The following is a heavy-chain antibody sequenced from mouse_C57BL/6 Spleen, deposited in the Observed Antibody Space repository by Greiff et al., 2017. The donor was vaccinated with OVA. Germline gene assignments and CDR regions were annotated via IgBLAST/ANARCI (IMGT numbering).Heavy chain of an antibody. CDR3: ANSNYGAMDY. CDR2: ISSGSSTI. J-gene: IGHJ4*01. Sequence: EVKVEESGGGLVKPGGSLKLSCAASGFTFSDYGMHWVRQAPEKGLEWVAYISSGSSTIYYADTVKGRFTISRDNAKNTLFLQMTSLRSEDTAMYYCANSNYGAMDYWGQGTSVTVSS. CDR1: GFTFSDYG. D-gene: IGHD2-5*01. V-gene: IGHV5-17*01.